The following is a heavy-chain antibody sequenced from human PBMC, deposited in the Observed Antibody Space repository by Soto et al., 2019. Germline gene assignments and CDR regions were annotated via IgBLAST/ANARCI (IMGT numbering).Heavy chain of an antibody. CDR2: ISYDGSNK. D-gene: IGHD3-22*01. CDR1: GFTFSNYA. J-gene: IGHJ3*02. Sequence: GGSLRLSCAASGFTFSNYAMHWVRQAPGKGLEWVAVISYDGSNKYYADSVKGRFTISRDNSKNTLYLQMNSLRAEDTAVYYCAKARPSITMIVVVLSTLRPSVFDIWGQGTKVTVSS. CDR3: AKARPSITMIVVVLSTLRPSVFDI. V-gene: IGHV3-30*18.